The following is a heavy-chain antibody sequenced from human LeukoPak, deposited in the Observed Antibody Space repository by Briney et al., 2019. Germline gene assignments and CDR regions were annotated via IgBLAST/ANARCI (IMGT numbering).Heavy chain of an antibody. D-gene: IGHD2-2*01. CDR2: IYSGGST. V-gene: IGHV3-53*05. J-gene: IGHJ3*02. Sequence: GGSLRLSCAASGFSVSSNYMNWVRQAPGKGLEWVSVIYSGGSTYYAESVKGRFTISRDNSKNTLYLQMNSLRAEDTAVYYCASPPVVPAAKALGDAFDIWGQGTMVTVSS. CDR3: ASPPVVPAAKALGDAFDI. CDR1: GFSVSSNY.